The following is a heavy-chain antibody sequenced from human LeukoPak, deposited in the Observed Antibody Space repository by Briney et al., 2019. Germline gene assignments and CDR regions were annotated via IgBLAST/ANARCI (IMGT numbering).Heavy chain of an antibody. CDR1: GGSFSGYY. J-gene: IGHJ4*02. V-gene: IGHV4-34*01. CDR2: INHSVST. CDR3: ARGLSKAYYDSSGYYLDY. D-gene: IGHD3-22*01. Sequence: SETLSLTCAVYGGSFSGYYGSWIRQPPGKGLEWIGEINHSVSTNYNPSLKSRVTISVDPYQNQFSLKLSSVTDADTDVYYCARGLSKAYYDSSGYYLDYWGQGTLVTVSS.